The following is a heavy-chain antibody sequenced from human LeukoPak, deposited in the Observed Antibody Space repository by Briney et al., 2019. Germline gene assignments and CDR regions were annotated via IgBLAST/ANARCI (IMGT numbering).Heavy chain of an antibody. J-gene: IGHJ6*02. CDR3: ARVSSSSRGYYYYYGMDV. V-gene: IGHV4-59*08. CDR2: IYYSGST. D-gene: IGHD6-13*01. Sequence: PAETLSLTCTVSGGSISSYYWSWIRQPPGKGLEWIGYIYYSGSTYYNPSLKSRVTISVDTSKNQFSLKLSSVTAADTAVYYCARVSSSSRGYYYYYGMDVWGQGTTVTVSS. CDR1: GGSISSYY.